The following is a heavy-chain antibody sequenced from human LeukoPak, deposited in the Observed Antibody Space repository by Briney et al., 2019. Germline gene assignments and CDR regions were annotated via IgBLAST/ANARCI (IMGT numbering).Heavy chain of an antibody. D-gene: IGHD3-9*01. CDR1: GFTFNDYY. CDR2: ISSSSSYI. Sequence: GGSLRLSCAASGFTFNDYYMTWIRQAPGKGLEWVSSISSSSSYIYYADSVKGRFTISRDNAKESLYLQMNSLRAEDTAVYYCARATTYDILTGFSDYWGQGTLVTVSS. J-gene: IGHJ4*02. CDR3: ARATTYDILTGFSDY. V-gene: IGHV3-11*06.